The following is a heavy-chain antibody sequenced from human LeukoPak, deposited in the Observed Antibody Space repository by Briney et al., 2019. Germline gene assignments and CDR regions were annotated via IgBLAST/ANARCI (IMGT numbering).Heavy chain of an antibody. CDR3: AGRVGATIWTGLHF. D-gene: IGHD1-26*01. J-gene: IGHJ4*02. Sequence: PSETLSLTCTVSGDSISGGTFYWGWVRQPPGQGLEWIGSIHFNGNTYYNPSLKSPDTISVDMPKNQFSLNLSSVTVADTAVYYCAGRVGATIWTGLHFWGQGILVTVSS. V-gene: IGHV4-39*01. CDR2: IHFNGNT. CDR1: GDSISGGTFY.